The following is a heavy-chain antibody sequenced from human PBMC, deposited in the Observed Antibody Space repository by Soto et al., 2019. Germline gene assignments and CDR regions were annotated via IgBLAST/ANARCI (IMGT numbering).Heavy chain of an antibody. D-gene: IGHD3-3*01. CDR2: MYYIGST. Sequence: SDTLSLTCTFSVFSVISGSYDLSFIRQPPGNGLDWIVYMYYIGSTNYNPSLKSRVTISLDTSKNQFSLKLSSVTSADTAVYFCARKRDFWRGNDDFDIWGKRQMVTVS. V-gene: IGHV4-61*01. J-gene: IGHJ3*02. CDR3: ARKRDFWRGNDDFDI. CDR1: VFSVISGSYD.